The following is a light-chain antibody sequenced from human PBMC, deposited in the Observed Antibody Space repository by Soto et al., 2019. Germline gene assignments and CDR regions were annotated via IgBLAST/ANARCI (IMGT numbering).Light chain of an antibody. J-gene: IGKJ1*01. V-gene: IGKV1-5*03. CDR3: QHYNSYSEP. Sequence: DIQMTQSPSTLSASVGDRVTITCRASQSISSWLAWYQQKPGKAPKLLIYKASTLKSGVPSRFSGSGSGTEFTLTISSLQRDDFATYYCQHYNSYSEPFGQGTKVDIK. CDR2: KAS. CDR1: QSISSW.